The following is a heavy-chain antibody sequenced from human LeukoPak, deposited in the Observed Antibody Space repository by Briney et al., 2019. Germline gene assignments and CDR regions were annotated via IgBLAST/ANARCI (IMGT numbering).Heavy chain of an antibody. CDR2: IYPGDSDT. CDR1: GYSFTSYW. J-gene: IGHJ3*02. V-gene: IGHV5-51*01. Sequence: GESLKISCKGSGYSFTSYWIGWVRQMPGKGLEWMGIIYPGDSDTRYSPSFQGQVTISADKSISTAYLQWSSLKASDTAMYYCAGYDSSGYRTVGAFDIWGQGTMVTVSS. CDR3: AGYDSSGYRTVGAFDI. D-gene: IGHD3-22*01.